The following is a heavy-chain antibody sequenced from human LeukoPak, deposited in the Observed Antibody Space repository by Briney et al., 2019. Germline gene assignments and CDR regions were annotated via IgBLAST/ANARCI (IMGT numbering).Heavy chain of an antibody. CDR2: IRYDGSNK. D-gene: IGHD6-19*01. V-gene: IGHV3-30*02. J-gene: IGHJ4*02. CDR1: GFTFSSYG. CDR3: AKGDSSGWYGYYFDY. Sequence: GGSLRLSCAASGFTFSSYGMHWVRQAPGKGLEWVAFIRYDGSNKYYADSVKGRFTISRDNSKNTLYLQMNSLRAEDTAVYYCAKGDSSGWYGYYFDYWGQGTLVTVSS.